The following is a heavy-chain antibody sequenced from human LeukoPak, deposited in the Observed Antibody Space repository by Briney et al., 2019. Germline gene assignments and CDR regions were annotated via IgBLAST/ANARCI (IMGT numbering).Heavy chain of an antibody. V-gene: IGHV3-23*01. CDR1: GFTFSSYA. Sequence: GGSLRLSFAASGFTFSSYAMSGVRQAPGKGLVGVSAISGSGGSTYYADSVKGRLALSRDNSEHPLYLQMNSPRAEDTAVSTCARGGDYVNWFDPWGQGTLVTVSS. J-gene: IGHJ5*02. CDR3: ARGGDYVNWFDP. D-gene: IGHD4-17*01. CDR2: ISGSGGST.